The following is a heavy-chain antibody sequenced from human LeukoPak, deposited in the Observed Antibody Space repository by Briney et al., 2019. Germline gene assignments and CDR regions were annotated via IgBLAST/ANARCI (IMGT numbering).Heavy chain of an antibody. CDR1: GGTFSSYA. CDR3: ARDLSAYYYDSSGYHGT. V-gene: IGHV1-69*13. CDR2: IIPIFGTA. Sequence: SVKVSCKASGGTFSSYAISWGRQAPGQGLEWMGGIIPIFGTANYAQKFQGRVTITADESTSTAYMELSSLRSEDTAVYYCARDLSAYYYDSSGYHGTWGQGTLVTVSS. J-gene: IGHJ5*02. D-gene: IGHD3-22*01.